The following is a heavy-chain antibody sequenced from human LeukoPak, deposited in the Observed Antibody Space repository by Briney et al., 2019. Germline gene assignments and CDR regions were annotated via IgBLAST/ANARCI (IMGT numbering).Heavy chain of an antibody. CDR3: ARGPSIYHGSYPLWYFDY. Sequence: SETLSLTCTVSGGSISSGGYSWSWIRQPPGKGLEWIGYIYHSGSTYYNPSLKSRVTISVDRSKNQFSLKLSSVTAADTAVYYCARGPSIYHGSYPLWYFDYWGQGTLVTVSS. CDR2: IYHSGST. CDR1: GGSISSGGYS. D-gene: IGHD1-26*01. V-gene: IGHV4-30-2*01. J-gene: IGHJ4*02.